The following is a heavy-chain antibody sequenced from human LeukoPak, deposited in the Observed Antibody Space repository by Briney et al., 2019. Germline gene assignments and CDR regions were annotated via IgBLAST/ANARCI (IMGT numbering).Heavy chain of an antibody. CDR3: ASTYYDFIMDV. D-gene: IGHD3-3*01. Sequence: PGGSLRLSCAASGFTFSSYSMNWVRQAPGKGLEWVSYISSSSSTIYYADSVKGRFTISRDNAKNSLYLRMNSLRAEDTAVYYCASTYYDFIMDVWGKGTTVTVSS. J-gene: IGHJ6*03. CDR1: GFTFSSYS. CDR2: ISSSSSTI. V-gene: IGHV3-48*04.